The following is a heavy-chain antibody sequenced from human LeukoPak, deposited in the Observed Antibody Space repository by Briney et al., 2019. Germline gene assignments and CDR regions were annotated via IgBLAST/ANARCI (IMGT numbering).Heavy chain of an antibody. CDR3: ARDRVRYSSSLLASNWFDP. D-gene: IGHD6-6*01. CDR1: GGTISSSNW. CDR2: IYHSGST. J-gene: IGHJ5*02. Sequence: SGTLSLTCAVSGGTISSSNWWSWVRQPPGKGLEWIGKIYHSGSTNYNPSLKSRVTISVDKSKNQFSLKLTSVTAADTAVYYCARDRVRYSSSLLASNWFDPWGQGTLVTVSS. V-gene: IGHV4-4*02.